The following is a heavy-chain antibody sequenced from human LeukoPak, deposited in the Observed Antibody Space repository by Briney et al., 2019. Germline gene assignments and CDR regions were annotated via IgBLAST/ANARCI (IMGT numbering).Heavy chain of an antibody. CDR1: GYSISSGYY. J-gene: IGHJ4*02. Sequence: SETLSLTCAVSGYSISSGYYWGWIRQPPGKGLEWIGSIYHSGSTYYNPSLKSRVTISVDTSKNQFSLKLSSVTAADTAVYCCARLPGYYDSSGSAYYFDYWGQGTLVTVSS. V-gene: IGHV4-38-2*01. CDR3: ARLPGYYDSSGSAYYFDY. CDR2: IYHSGST. D-gene: IGHD3-22*01.